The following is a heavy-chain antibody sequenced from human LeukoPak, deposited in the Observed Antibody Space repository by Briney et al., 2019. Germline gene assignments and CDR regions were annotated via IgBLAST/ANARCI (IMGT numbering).Heavy chain of an antibody. CDR1: GGSISSYY. J-gene: IGHJ3*02. CDR2: IYTSGST. Sequence: PSETLSLTCTVSGGSISSYYWSWIRQPAGKGLEWIGRIYTSGSTNYNPSLKSRVTMSVDTSKNQFSLKLSSVTAADTVVYYCARVGIAVAGSGFDIWGQGTMVTVSS. D-gene: IGHD6-19*01. V-gene: IGHV4-4*07. CDR3: ARVGIAVAGSGFDI.